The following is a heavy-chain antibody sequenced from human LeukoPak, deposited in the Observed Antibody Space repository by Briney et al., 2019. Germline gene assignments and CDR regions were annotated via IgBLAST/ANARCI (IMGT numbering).Heavy chain of an antibody. D-gene: IGHD5-18*01. J-gene: IGHJ4*02. Sequence: PSETLSLTCTVSGGSISSYYWGWIRQPPGKGLEWIGSVYYGGNTYSNPSLTSRLTISKDTSRNQISLKLSSVAVADTAVYYCARGNSYGSPTLDHWGQGTLVTVSS. CDR1: GGSISSYY. CDR3: ARGNSYGSPTLDH. CDR2: VYYGGNT. V-gene: IGHV4-39*07.